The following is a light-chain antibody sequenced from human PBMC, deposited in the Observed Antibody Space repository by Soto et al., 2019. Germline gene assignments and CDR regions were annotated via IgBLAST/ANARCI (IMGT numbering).Light chain of an antibody. CDR2: GAS. J-gene: IGKJ1*01. CDR3: QQYNNWPPWT. CDR1: QSVSSY. Sequence: IVLTQSPDTLSLSPWERATLSCRASQSVSSYLAWYQQKPGQAPRLLIYGASTRATGTPARFSGSGSGTEFTLTISSLQSEDFAVYYCQQYNNWPPWTFGQGTKVDIK. V-gene: IGKV3-15*01.